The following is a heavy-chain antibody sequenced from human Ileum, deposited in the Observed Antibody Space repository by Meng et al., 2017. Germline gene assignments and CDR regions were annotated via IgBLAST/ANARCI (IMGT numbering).Heavy chain of an antibody. Sequence: QVQLLQSGTEVKKVGASVKVSCTASGYTFRNYPLHWVRQAPGQRPEWMGWINAGNGNIKISQKFQGRITITSDTSATAYMELSSLRSEDTAVYFCARENDNWNYFDYWGQGSLVTVYS. CDR2: INAGNGNI. D-gene: IGHD1-1*01. V-gene: IGHV1-3*01. J-gene: IGHJ4*02. CDR3: ARENDNWNYFDY. CDR1: GYTFRNYP.